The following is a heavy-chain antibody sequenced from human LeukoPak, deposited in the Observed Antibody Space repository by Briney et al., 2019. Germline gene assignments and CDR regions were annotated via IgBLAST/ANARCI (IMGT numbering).Heavy chain of an antibody. V-gene: IGHV1-2*02. CDR2: VNPNDGGT. Sequence: ASVKVSCKAFGYTFTGYYIHWVQQAPGQGLEWMGWVNPNDGGTIYTQRFQGRVTMTWDTSITTAYMELSSLTSDDTAVYYCARDLDSSWTGYFQSWGQGTLVTVSS. CDR3: ARDLDSSWTGYFQS. CDR1: GYTFTGYY. J-gene: IGHJ1*01. D-gene: IGHD6-13*01.